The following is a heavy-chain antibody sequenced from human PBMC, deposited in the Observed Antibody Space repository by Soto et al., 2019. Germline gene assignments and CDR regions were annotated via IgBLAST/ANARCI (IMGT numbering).Heavy chain of an antibody. J-gene: IGHJ4*02. CDR2: ISGSGGST. CDR3: AKGGRQWLVTSDFNY. CDR1: GFTFSSHA. Sequence: PGGSLRLSCAASGFTFSSHAMSCVLQAPGKGLEWVSAISGSGGSTHYADSVKGRFTISRDSSKNTVSLEMTSLRAEDTAVYYCAKGGRQWLVTSDFNYWGQGALVTISS. V-gene: IGHV3-23*01. D-gene: IGHD6-19*01.